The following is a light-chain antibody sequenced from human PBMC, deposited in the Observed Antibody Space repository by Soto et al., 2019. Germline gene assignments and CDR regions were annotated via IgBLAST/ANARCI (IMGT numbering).Light chain of an antibody. CDR2: EVI. V-gene: IGLV2-14*01. J-gene: IGLJ1*01. CDR3: SSYSRGSVRL. CDR1: SSDIGSYNY. Sequence: QSALTQPASVSGSPGQSITISCTGTSSDIGSYNYVSWYQQHPGEAPKLIIYEVIDRPSGVSRRFSGSKSGNTASLTISGLQPEDEADYYSSSYSRGSVRLFGTGTKLTVL.